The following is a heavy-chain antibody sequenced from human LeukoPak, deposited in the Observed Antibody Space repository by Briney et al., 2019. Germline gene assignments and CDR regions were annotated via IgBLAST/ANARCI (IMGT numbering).Heavy chain of an antibody. CDR1: GYTFTGYY. CDR3: ARVGNSGENNWFDP. V-gene: IGHV1-2*02. D-gene: IGHD1-26*01. J-gene: IGHJ5*02. CDR2: INPNSGGT. Sequence: ASVKVSCKASGYTFTGYYMHWVRQAPGQGLEWMGWINPNSGGTNYAQKFQGRVTMTRDTSISTAYMELSRLRSDDTAVYYCARVGNSGENNWFDPWGQGTLVTVSP.